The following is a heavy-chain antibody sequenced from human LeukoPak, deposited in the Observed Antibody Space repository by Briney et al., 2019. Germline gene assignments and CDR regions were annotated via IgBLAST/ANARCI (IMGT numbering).Heavy chain of an antibody. V-gene: IGHV4-61*02. D-gene: IGHD2-2*02. Sequence: SQTLSLTCTVSGGSISSGSYYWSWIRQPAGKGLEWIGRIYTSGSTNYNPSLKSRVTISVDTSKNQFSLKLSSVTAADTAVYYCAREVGDCSSTSCYRDYYYMDVWGKGTTVTISS. CDR2: IYTSGST. CDR1: GGSISSGSYY. CDR3: AREVGDCSSTSCYRDYYYMDV. J-gene: IGHJ6*03.